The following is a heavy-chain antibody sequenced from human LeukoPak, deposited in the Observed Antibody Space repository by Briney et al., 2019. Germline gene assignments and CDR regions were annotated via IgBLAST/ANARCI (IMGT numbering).Heavy chain of an antibody. CDR1: GYTFTGYY. V-gene: IGHV1-2*02. Sequence: GASVKVSCKASGYTFTGYYMHWVRQAPGQGLEWMGWINPNSGDTNYAQKFQGRVTMTRDTSISTAYMELRSLRSDDTAVYYCARDEVVVVPAAIHFDYWGQGTLVTVSS. J-gene: IGHJ4*02. D-gene: IGHD2-2*02. CDR2: INPNSGDT. CDR3: ARDEVVVVPAAIHFDY.